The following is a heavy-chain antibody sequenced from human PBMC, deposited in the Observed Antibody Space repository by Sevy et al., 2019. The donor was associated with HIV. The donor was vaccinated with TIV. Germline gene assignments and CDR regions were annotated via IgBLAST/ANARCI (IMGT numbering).Heavy chain of an antibody. V-gene: IGHV3-30*18. CDR1: GFTFSSYG. J-gene: IGHJ4*02. Sequence: GGSLRLSCAASGFTFSSYGMHWVRQAPGKGLEWVAVITYDGSDKYYADSVKGRFTISRDNSKNTLYLQMNSLRAEDTAVYYCAKVVSSSGLKYYFDYWGQGTLVTVSS. CDR3: AKVVSSSGLKYYFDY. D-gene: IGHD6-19*01. CDR2: ITYDGSDK.